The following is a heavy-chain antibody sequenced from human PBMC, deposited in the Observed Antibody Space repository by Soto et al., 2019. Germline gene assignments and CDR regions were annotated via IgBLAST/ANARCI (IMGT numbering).Heavy chain of an antibody. CDR3: ARQGSGWTLDHDY. Sequence: GESLKISCKGSGYSFTNYWIAWVRQMPGKGLEWMGIIYPGDSDTRYSPSFQGQVTISADKSISTAYLQWSSLKAPDTAMYYCARQGSGWTLDHDYWGQGTLVTVSS. J-gene: IGHJ4*02. CDR2: IYPGDSDT. D-gene: IGHD6-19*01. CDR1: GYSFTNYW. V-gene: IGHV5-51*01.